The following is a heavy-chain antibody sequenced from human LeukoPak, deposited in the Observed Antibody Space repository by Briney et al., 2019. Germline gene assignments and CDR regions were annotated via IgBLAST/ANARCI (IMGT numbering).Heavy chain of an antibody. V-gene: IGHV3-48*02. Sequence: PGGSLRLSCAASGFTFSRFGMNWVRQAPGKGLGWVSYISSTGSPIYYADSVKGRFTISRDNAKNSLYLQMNSLRDDDTAVYYCAQKGGTDYWGQGTLVTVSS. CDR3: AQKGGTDY. D-gene: IGHD2-15*01. CDR1: GFTFSRFG. CDR2: ISSTGSPI. J-gene: IGHJ4*02.